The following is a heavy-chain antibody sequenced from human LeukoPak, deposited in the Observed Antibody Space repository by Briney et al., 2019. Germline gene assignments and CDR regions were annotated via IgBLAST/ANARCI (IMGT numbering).Heavy chain of an antibody. D-gene: IGHD3-16*01. CDR2: INPSGGST. J-gene: IGHJ4*02. CDR1: GYTFTRHY. Sequence: ASVKVSCKASGYTFTRHYMHWVRQAPGQGLEWMGIINPSGGSTIYAQKFQGRVTMTRDTSTSTVYMELSSLRSEDTAVYYCARVLGGLAFRTFDYWGQGTPVTVSS. CDR3: ARVLGGLAFRTFDY. V-gene: IGHV1-46*01.